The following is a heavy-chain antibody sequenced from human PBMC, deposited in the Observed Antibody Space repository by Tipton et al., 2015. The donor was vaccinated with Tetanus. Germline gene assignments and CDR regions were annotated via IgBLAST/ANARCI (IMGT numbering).Heavy chain of an antibody. CDR1: GGSISSHY. V-gene: IGHV4-59*08. CDR2: YSGRT. Sequence: TLSLTCSVSGGSISSHYWSWIRQPPGKGLEWIGYYSGRTNYNPSLKSRVTISVDASKNQFSLKLSSVTAADTAVYYCVRLSDYIWGRGGRVDYWGQGTLVTVSS. CDR3: VRLSDYIWGRGGRVDY. J-gene: IGHJ4*02. D-gene: IGHD3-16*01.